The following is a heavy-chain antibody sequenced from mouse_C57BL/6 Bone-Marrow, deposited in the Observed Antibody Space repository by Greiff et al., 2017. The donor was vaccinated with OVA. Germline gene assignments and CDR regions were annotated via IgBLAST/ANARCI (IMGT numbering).Heavy chain of an antibody. CDR3: ADSNYEGWYFDV. V-gene: IGHV1-11*01. J-gene: IGHJ1*03. CDR2: IYPVSGET. CDR1: GYTFTDHI. D-gene: IGHD2-5*01. Sequence: QVQLQQPGAELVKPGASVKLSCKASGYTFTDHIMNWVKKRPGQGLEWIGRIYPVSGETNYNQKFMGKATFSVDRSSSTVYMVLNSLTSEDPAVYYCADSNYEGWYFDVWGTGTTVTVSS.